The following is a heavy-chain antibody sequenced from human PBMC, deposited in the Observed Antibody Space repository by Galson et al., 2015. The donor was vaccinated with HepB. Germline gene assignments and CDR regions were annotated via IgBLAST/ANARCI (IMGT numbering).Heavy chain of an antibody. Sequence: SLRLSCAASGFTFSSYSMNWVRQAPGKGLEWVSYISSSSSTIYYADSVKGRFTISRDNAKNSLYLQMNSLRAEDTAVYYCARDQGYYDTLTGPADYYYGMDVWGQGTTVTVSS. J-gene: IGHJ6*02. D-gene: IGHD3-9*01. CDR3: ARDQGYYDTLTGPADYYYGMDV. CDR2: ISSSSSTI. V-gene: IGHV3-48*04. CDR1: GFTFSSYS.